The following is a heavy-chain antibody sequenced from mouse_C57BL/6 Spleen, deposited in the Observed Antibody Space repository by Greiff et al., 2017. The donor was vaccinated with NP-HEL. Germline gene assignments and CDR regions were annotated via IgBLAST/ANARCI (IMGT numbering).Heavy chain of an antibody. J-gene: IGHJ2*01. Sequence: EVKLVESGGGLVKPGGSLKLSCAASGFTFSSYAMSWVRQTPEKRLEWVATISDGGSYTYYPDNVKGRFTISRDNAKNNLYLQMSHLKSEDTAMYYCARDRLLRSYYFDYWGQGTTLTVSS. CDR1: GFTFSSYA. CDR2: ISDGGSYT. V-gene: IGHV5-4*01. D-gene: IGHD1-1*01. CDR3: ARDRLLRSYYFDY.